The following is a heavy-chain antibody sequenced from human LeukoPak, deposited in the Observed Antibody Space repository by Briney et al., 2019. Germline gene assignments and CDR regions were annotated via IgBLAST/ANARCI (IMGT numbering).Heavy chain of an antibody. CDR3: ARDLSEKYSTDY. CDR1: GFTFSNYA. Sequence: GGSLRLSCAVSGFTFSNYAIRWVRQAPGKGLEWVAFISYDGIVKYYADSVKGRFTISRDNSQNTPDLQMNSLRAEDTAVYYCARDLSEKYSTDYWGQGTLVTVSS. D-gene: IGHD1-26*01. V-gene: IGHV3-30-3*01. J-gene: IGHJ4*02. CDR2: ISYDGIVK.